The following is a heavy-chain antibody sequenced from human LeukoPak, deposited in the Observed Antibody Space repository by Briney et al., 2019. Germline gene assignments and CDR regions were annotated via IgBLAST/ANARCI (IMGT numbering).Heavy chain of an antibody. J-gene: IGHJ4*02. CDR3: AKDRAGHYYDIYYFDN. D-gene: IGHD3-22*01. Sequence: PGGSLRPSCVASGFIFSNYAMHWVRQAPGKGLEWVAFIRYDGTKKYYADSVKGRFTISRDNSKNTLDLQMNSLRAEDTAVYYCAKDRAGHYYDIYYFDNWGQGTLVTVSS. CDR1: GFIFSNYA. V-gene: IGHV3-30*02. CDR2: IRYDGTKK.